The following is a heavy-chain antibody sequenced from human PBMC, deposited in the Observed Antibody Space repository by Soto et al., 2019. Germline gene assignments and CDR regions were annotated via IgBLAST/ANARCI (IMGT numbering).Heavy chain of an antibody. CDR3: ARGGYCSGGSCYRAGFDY. CDR1: GGSISSGGYS. V-gene: IGHV4-30-2*01. Sequence: SETLSLTCAVSGGSISSGGYSWSWILQPPWKGLEWIGYIYHSGSTYYNPSLKSRVTISVDRSKNQFSLKLSSVTAADTAVYYCARGGYCSGGSCYRAGFDYWGQGSLVTVSS. D-gene: IGHD2-15*01. J-gene: IGHJ4*02. CDR2: IYHSGST.